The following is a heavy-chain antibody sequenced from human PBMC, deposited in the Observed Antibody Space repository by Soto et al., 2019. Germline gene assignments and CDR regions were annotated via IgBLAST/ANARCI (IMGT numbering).Heavy chain of an antibody. Sequence: PGGSLRLSCAASGFTFSGYAMSWVRQAPGKGLEWVSAISGSGGSTYYADSVKGQVTISADKSISTAYLQWSSLKASDTAMYYCARLFLTISQGNYYYMDVWGKGTTVTVSS. CDR1: GFTFSGYA. V-gene: IGHV3-23*01. J-gene: IGHJ6*03. CDR3: ARLFLTISQGNYYYMDV. D-gene: IGHD3-3*01. CDR2: ISGSGGST.